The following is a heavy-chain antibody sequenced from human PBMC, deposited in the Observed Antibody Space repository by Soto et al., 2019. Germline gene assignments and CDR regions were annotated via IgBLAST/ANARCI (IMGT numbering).Heavy chain of an antibody. V-gene: IGHV3-74*01. CDR3: ARGDYGDYPYIDY. D-gene: IGHD4-17*01. Sequence: EVQLVESGGGLVQPGGSLRLSCAASGFTFSSYWMHWVRQAPGKGLVWVSRINSDGSSTSYADSVKGRFTISRDNAKNTLYLQMNSLRAEDTAVYYCARGDYGDYPYIDYWGQGTLVSVSS. J-gene: IGHJ4*02. CDR1: GFTFSSYW. CDR2: INSDGSST.